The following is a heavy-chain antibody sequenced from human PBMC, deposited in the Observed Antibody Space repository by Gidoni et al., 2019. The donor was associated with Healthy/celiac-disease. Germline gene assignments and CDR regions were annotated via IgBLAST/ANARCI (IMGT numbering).Heavy chain of an antibody. J-gene: IGHJ3*02. CDR3: ARLPTMTAPEGAFDI. Sequence: QVQLQESGPGLVKPSGTLSLPFAVPGGSISSSNWWSWVRQPPGKGLEWLGESYHRGSTNYNPSLKSRVTISVDKSKNQFSRKLSSVTAADTAVDYGARLPTMTAPEGAFDIWGQGTMVTVSS. CDR2: SYHRGST. CDR1: GGSISSSNW. V-gene: IGHV4-4*02. D-gene: IGHD3-22*01.